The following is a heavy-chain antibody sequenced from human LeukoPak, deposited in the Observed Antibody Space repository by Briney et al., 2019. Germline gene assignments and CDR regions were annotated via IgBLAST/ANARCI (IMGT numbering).Heavy chain of an antibody. CDR1: GFTFSNFG. CDR2: ISYDAKNE. Sequence: QPGRSLRLSCAASGFTFSNFGMHWVRQAPGKGLEWVAVISYDAKNEYYTDSVKGRFTISRDNAKNTVYLQMNSLKPEDTAVYYCPRTGYCSSTSCCRDLNWFDPWGQGTLVTVSS. D-gene: IGHD2-2*01. J-gene: IGHJ5*02. CDR3: PRTGYCSSTSCCRDLNWFDP. V-gene: IGHV3-30*03.